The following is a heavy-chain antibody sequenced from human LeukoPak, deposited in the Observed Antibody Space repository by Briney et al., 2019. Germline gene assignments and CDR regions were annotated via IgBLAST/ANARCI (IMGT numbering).Heavy chain of an antibody. D-gene: IGHD3-10*01. CDR2: IYTSGST. CDR1: GGSISSGSYY. Sequence: SQTLSLTCTVSGGSISSGSYYWSWIRQPAGKGLEWIGRIYTSGSTNYNPSLKSRVTISVDTSKNQFTLKLSSVTAADTAVYYCARGPRGEYYFDYWGQGTLVTVSS. V-gene: IGHV4-61*02. CDR3: ARGPRGEYYFDY. J-gene: IGHJ4*02.